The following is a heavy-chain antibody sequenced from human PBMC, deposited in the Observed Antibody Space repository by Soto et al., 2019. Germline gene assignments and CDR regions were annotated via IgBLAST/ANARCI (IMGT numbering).Heavy chain of an antibody. CDR2: IYYSGST. D-gene: IGHD6-13*01. J-gene: IGHJ4*02. CDR1: GGSISSYY. Sequence: SETLSLTCTVSGGSISSYYWSWIRQPPGKGLEWIGYIYYSGSTNYNPSLKSRVTISVDTSKNQFSLKLSSVTAADTAVYYCARGGAAAGTHPYDYWGQGTLVTVSS. CDR3: ARGGAAAGTHPYDY. V-gene: IGHV4-59*01.